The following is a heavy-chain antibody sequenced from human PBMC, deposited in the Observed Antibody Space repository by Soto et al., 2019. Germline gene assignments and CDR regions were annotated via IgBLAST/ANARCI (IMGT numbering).Heavy chain of an antibody. CDR3: ARGGRGYYDGDAFDI. J-gene: IGHJ3*02. D-gene: IGHD3-22*01. V-gene: IGHV1-3*03. CDR1: GYTFTDYF. CDR2: INAGNGNT. Sequence: GASVKVSCKASGYTFTDYFMNWMRQAPGQRLEWMGWINAGNGNTKYSQELQGRVTITRDTSSSTAYMQLSSLRSEDTAVYYCARGGRGYYDGDAFDIWGQGTMVTVSS.